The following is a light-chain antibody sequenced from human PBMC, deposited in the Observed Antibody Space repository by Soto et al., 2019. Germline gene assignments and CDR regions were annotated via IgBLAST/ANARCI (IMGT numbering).Light chain of an antibody. J-gene: IGKJ4*01. Sequence: IQLTQSPSSLSASVGDSVTITCRASQGISRYLAWYQQKPGRAPQLLISAASTLQSGVPSRFRGSGSGTHFTLVISSLQHEDFATYYCQQINTYPVTFGGGTKVDI. CDR1: QGISRY. CDR2: AAS. CDR3: QQINTYPVT. V-gene: IGKV1-9*01.